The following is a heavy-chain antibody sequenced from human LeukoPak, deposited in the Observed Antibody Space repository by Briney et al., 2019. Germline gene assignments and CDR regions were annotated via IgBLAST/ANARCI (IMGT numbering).Heavy chain of an antibody. D-gene: IGHD3-9*01. CDR1: GFTFSSYA. J-gene: IGHJ4*02. V-gene: IGHV3-23*01. CDR3: AKGMSIDILIGLEY. CDR2: ISGTGDET. Sequence: GGSLRLSCAASGFTFSSYAMSWVRQAPGKGLEWVSAISGTGDETYYADSAKGRFTISRDNSKNTLYLHMNSLRAEDTALYYCAKGMSIDILIGLEYWGQGILVTVSS.